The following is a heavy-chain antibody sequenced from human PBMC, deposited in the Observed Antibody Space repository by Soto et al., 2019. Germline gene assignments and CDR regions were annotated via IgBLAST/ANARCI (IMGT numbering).Heavy chain of an antibody. CDR2: ILHDGSNE. Sequence: QVQLVESGGGVVQPGRSLRLSCAASGFPFNNYAMHWVRQAPGKGLEWVAVILHDGSNEHYADSVKGRFRIARDNSNNTLFLQMNSLRGEDTALYYCARDDVSMVTTFLDYWGLGTLVTVSS. V-gene: IGHV3-33*01. CDR1: GFPFNNYA. CDR3: ARDDVSMVTTFLDY. J-gene: IGHJ4*02. D-gene: IGHD2-21*02.